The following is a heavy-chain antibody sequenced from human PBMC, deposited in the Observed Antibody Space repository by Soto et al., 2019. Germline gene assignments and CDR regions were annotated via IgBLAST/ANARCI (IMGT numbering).Heavy chain of an antibody. V-gene: IGHV4-34*01. CDR1: GGSFSGYY. J-gene: IGHJ6*02. CDR2: INHSGST. CDR3: ARGRFTIFGVVKGDYYYGMDV. D-gene: IGHD3-3*01. Sequence: PSETLSLTCAVYGGSFSGYYWSWIRQPPGKGLEWIGEINHSGSTNYNPSLKSRVTISVDTSKNQFSLKLSSVTAADTAVYYCARGRFTIFGVVKGDYYYGMDVWGQGTTVTVSS.